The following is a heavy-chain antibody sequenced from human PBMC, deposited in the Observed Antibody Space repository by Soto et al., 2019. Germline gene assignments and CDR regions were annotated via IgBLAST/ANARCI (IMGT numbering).Heavy chain of an antibody. CDR1: AFSLTSCS. CDR3: AKGEMATIRNSFDP. V-gene: IGHV3-23*01. D-gene: IGHD5-12*01. CDR2: LSRSGGAT. Sequence: GGSLRLSCVSSAFSLTSCSMSWVRQTPGKGLEWVSALSRSGGATYYADSVKGRFTISRDTSTNTLYLQMSNLRAEDTAIYYCAKGEMATIRNSFDPWGQGTLVTVSS. J-gene: IGHJ5*02.